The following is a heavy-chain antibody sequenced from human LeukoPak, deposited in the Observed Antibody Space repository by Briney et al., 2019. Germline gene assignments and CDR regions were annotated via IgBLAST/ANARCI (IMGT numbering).Heavy chain of an antibody. D-gene: IGHD3-3*01. CDR1: GFTFSSYS. J-gene: IGHJ4*02. CDR2: ISSSSSYI. V-gene: IGHV3-21*01. CDR3: ARDRGWSGGRPSDY. Sequence: GGSLRLSCAASGFTFSSYSMNWVRQAPGKGLEWVSSISSSSSYIYYADSVKGRFTISRDNAKNSLYLQMNSLRAEDTAVYYCARDRGWSGGRPSDYWGQGTLVTVSS.